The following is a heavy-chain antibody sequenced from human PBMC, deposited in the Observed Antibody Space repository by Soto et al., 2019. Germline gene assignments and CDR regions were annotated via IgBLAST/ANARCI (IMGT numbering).Heavy chain of an antibody. CDR1: GYSFTSYW. Sequence: GESLKISCKGSGYSFTSYWISWVRQMPGKGLEWMGRIDPSDSYTNYSPSFQGHVTISADKSISTAYPQWSSLKASDTAMFYCATPLQDCSGGSCYISMDVWGQGTTVTVSS. J-gene: IGHJ6*02. V-gene: IGHV5-10-1*01. D-gene: IGHD2-15*01. CDR3: ATPLQDCSGGSCYISMDV. CDR2: IDPSDSYT.